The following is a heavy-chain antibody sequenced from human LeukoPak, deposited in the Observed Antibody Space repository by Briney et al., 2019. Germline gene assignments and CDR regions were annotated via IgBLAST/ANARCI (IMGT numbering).Heavy chain of an antibody. Sequence: PSETLSLTCAVYGGSFSGYYWTWIRQSPGKGLEWIGEINHSGKTKYNPSLKSRATISIDTSKNQVSPKIRSVTAADRAVYYCERVHQQLALSSFDIWGQGTTVTVSS. D-gene: IGHD6-13*01. CDR3: ERVHQQLALSSFDI. J-gene: IGHJ3*02. V-gene: IGHV4-34*01. CDR2: INHSGKT. CDR1: GGSFSGYY.